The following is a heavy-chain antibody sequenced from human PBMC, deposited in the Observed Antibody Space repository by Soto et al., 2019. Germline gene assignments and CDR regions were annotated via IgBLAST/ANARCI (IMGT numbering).Heavy chain of an antibody. CDR3: VRTLTSGRQDS. D-gene: IGHD3-10*01. CDR2: IYDSGST. V-gene: IGHV4-59*11. J-gene: IGHJ5*01. CDR1: GGSISGHY. Sequence: QVQLQESGPGLVKPSETLSLTCTVSGGSISGHYWSWIRQSPGKGLEWIAYIYDSGSTKYNPSLQSRVTISVDTSKNQFSLKLSSVTAADTAVYYCVRTLTSGRQDSWGQGTLVTVAS.